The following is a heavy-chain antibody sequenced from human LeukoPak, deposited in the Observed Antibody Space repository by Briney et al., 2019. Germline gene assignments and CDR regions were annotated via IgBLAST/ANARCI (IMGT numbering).Heavy chain of an antibody. V-gene: IGHV4-34*01. CDR2: INHSGST. J-gene: IGHJ4*02. Sequence: PSETLSLTCAVYGGSFSGYSWSWIRQPPGKGLEWIGEINHSGSTNYNPSLKSRLTISVDTSKNQFSLKLSSVTAADTAVYYCARGALGYWGQGTLVTVSS. CDR3: ARGALGY. CDR1: GGSFSGYS. D-gene: IGHD7-27*01.